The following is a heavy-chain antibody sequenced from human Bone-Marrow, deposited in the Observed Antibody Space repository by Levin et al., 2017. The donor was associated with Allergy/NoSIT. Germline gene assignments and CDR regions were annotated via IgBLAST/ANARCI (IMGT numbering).Heavy chain of an antibody. CDR1: GFTFDDYA. V-gene: IGHV3-9*01. CDR2: ISWNSGSI. D-gene: IGHD3-3*01. CDR3: AKDRHDFWSGYYTD. J-gene: IGHJ4*02. Sequence: GGSLRLSCAASGFTFDDYAMHWVRQAPGKGLEWVSGISWNSGSIGYADSVKGRFTISRDNAKNSLYLQMNSLRAEDTALYYCAKDRHDFWSGYYTDWGQGTLVTVSS.